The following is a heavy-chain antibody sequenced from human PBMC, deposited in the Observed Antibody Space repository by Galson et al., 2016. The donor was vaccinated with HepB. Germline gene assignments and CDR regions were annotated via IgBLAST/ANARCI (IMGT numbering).Heavy chain of an antibody. D-gene: IGHD2-21*01. CDR1: GYSFTNYW. J-gene: IGHJ4*02. CDR3: ARQGGVVVGGIDH. CDR2: IYPDDSDT. Sequence: QSGAEVKKPGESLKISCSASGYSFTNYWIGWVRQMPGKGLEWMGIIYPDDSDTNYSPSFQGQVTISADKSISTVYLQWSSLEASDTAMYYCARQGGVVVGGIDHWGQGTLVTVSS. V-gene: IGHV5-51*01.